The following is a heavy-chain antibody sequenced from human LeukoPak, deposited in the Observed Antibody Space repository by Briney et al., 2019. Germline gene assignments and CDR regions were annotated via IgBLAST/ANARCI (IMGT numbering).Heavy chain of an antibody. CDR1: GFTFSSYA. Sequence: GGSLRLSCAASGFTFSSYAMSWVRQAPAKGLDWVSAISGSGGSTYYADSVKGRFTISRDNSKNTLYLQMNSLRAEDTAVYYCAKDIPQGLYYGMDVWGQGTTVTVSS. CDR2: ISGSGGST. J-gene: IGHJ6*02. CDR3: AKDIPQGLYYGMDV. V-gene: IGHV3-23*01. D-gene: IGHD3/OR15-3a*01.